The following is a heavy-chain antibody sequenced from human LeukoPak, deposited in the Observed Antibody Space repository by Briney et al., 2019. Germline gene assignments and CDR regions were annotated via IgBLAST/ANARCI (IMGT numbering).Heavy chain of an antibody. D-gene: IGHD5-24*01. V-gene: IGHV3-74*01. CDR1: GFTFSSYW. J-gene: IGHJ4*02. Sequence: GGSLRLSFAAPGFTFSSYWMNWVRQPPGKGLVWASRVKGDGSFTNYADSVYGRFTISRDNAKNTLYLHMHSLRAEDTAVYYCVRDGDDFNFDYWGQGNLVTVSS. CDR3: VRDGDDFNFDY. CDR2: VKGDGSFT.